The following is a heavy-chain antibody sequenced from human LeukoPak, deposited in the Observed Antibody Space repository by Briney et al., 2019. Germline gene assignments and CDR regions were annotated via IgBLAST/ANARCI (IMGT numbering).Heavy chain of an antibody. CDR2: ISNSGGRT. J-gene: IGHJ4*02. Sequence: GGSLRLSCAASGFTFSSYAMSWVRQAPGKGLEWASSISNSGGRTFYTDSVKGRFTISRDNSKITLYLQMNSLRAEDTAVYYCAKSYNGYESKPDYWGQGTLVTVSS. V-gene: IGHV3-23*01. CDR3: AKSYNGYESKPDY. CDR1: GFTFSSYA. D-gene: IGHD5-12*01.